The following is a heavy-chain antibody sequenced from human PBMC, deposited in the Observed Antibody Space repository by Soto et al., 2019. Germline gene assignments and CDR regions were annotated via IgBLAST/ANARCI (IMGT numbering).Heavy chain of an antibody. Sequence: EVQLVESGGGLVQPGGSLRLSCAASGFTFSSYEMNWVRQAPGKGLEWVSYISSSGSTIYYADSVKGRFTISRDNAKNSLYLPMTSLRAENTAVYYCATDFRDVRPYYSYGMDVWGQEPTVTVCS. CDR2: ISSSGSTI. J-gene: IGHJ6*02. D-gene: IGHD2-8*01. CDR1: GFTFSSYE. V-gene: IGHV3-48*03. CDR3: ATDFRDVRPYYSYGMDV.